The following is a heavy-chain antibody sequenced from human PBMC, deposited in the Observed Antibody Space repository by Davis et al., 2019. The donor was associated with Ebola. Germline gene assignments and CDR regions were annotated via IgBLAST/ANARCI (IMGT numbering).Heavy chain of an antibody. J-gene: IGHJ5*02. CDR2: INPSGGST. CDR1: GYTVTDYY. V-gene: IGHV1-46*03. Sequence: ASVKVSCKASGYTVTDYYLHWVRQAPGQGLEWMGIINPSGGSTSYAQKFQGRVTMTRDTSTSTVYMELSSLRSEDTAVYYCARDSEGFDPWGQGTLVTVSS. D-gene: IGHD1-14*01. CDR3: ARDSEGFDP.